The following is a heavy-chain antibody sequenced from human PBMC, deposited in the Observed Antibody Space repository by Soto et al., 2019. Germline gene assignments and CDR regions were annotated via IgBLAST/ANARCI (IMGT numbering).Heavy chain of an antibody. CDR2: IIPIFGTA. CDR3: ARDTAGFLAFDI. CDR1: GGTFSNYA. D-gene: IGHD3-3*01. V-gene: IGHV1-69*12. J-gene: IGHJ3*02. Sequence: QVQLVQSGAEVKKPGSSVKVSCKASGGTFSNYAISWVRQAPGQGLEWMGGIIPIFGTANYAQKFQGRVTITAYESMSTAYMELSSLRSEDTAVYYCARDTAGFLAFDIWGQGTMVTVSS.